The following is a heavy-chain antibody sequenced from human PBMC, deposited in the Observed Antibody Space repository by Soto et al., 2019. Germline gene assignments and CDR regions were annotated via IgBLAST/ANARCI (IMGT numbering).Heavy chain of an antibody. CDR2: IWHDGSGT. D-gene: IGHD3-16*01. J-gene: IGHJ2*01. CDR1: GFVFTTYG. Sequence: QVKLVESGGGVVQPGRSLRLSCAASGFVFTTYGMHWVRQAPGKGLEWVGVIWHDGSGTFYADALKGRFTISRDNSKNTLFFQMESLDVEGKAGYYFVRGPVSLGNWVRGGYFNLWGRGTQVTVSS. V-gene: IGHV3-33*01. CDR3: VRGPVSLGNWVRGGYFNL.